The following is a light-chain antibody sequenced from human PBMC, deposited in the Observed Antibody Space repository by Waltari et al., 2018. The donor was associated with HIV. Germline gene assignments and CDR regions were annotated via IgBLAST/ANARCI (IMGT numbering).Light chain of an antibody. CDR2: AAS. Sequence: DIQMTQSPSSLSASVGDRVTITCRASQSISNFLNWYQQKPGKAPKLLIYAASSLQSGVPSRFSGSGSGTDFTLTISSLQPEDFATYYCQHSYSTPWTFGQGTKVAVK. CDR1: QSISNF. CDR3: QHSYSTPWT. V-gene: IGKV1-39*01. J-gene: IGKJ1*01.